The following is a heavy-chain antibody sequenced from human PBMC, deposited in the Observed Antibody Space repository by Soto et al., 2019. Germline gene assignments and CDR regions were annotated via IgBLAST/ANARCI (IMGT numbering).Heavy chain of an antibody. Sequence: GGSLRLSCAASGFTFSSYDMHWVRQATGKGLEWVSAIGTAGDTYYPGSVKGRFTISRENAKNSLYLQMNSLRAGDTAVYYCARGRLGYCSGGSCYSAFDIWGQGTMVTVSS. CDR3: ARGRLGYCSGGSCYSAFDI. CDR2: IGTAGDT. J-gene: IGHJ3*02. V-gene: IGHV3-13*01. CDR1: GFTFSSYD. D-gene: IGHD2-15*01.